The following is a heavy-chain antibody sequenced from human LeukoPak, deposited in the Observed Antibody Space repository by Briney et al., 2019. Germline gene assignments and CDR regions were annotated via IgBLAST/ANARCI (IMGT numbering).Heavy chain of an antibody. CDR3: ARGFGYSSGWYYFDY. CDR1: GFTFSSYS. Sequence: GGSLRLSCAASGFTFSSYSMNWVRQAPGKGLEWVSSISSSSSYIYYADSVKGRFTISRDNAKNSLYLQMNSLRAEGTAVYYCARGFGYSSGWYYFDYWGQGTLVTVSS. D-gene: IGHD6-19*01. V-gene: IGHV3-21*01. CDR2: ISSSSSYI. J-gene: IGHJ4*02.